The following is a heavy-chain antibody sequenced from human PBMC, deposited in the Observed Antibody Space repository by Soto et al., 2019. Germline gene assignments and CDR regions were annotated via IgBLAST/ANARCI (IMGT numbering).Heavy chain of an antibody. Sequence: GASVKVSCKASGYTFTGYYMHWVRQAPGQGLEWMGWINPNSGGTNYAQKFQGRVTMTRDTSISTAYMELSRLRSDDTAVYYCARDKGLYDFWSGYFGGPRVNWFDPWGQGTLVTVSS. D-gene: IGHD3-3*01. J-gene: IGHJ5*02. CDR3: ARDKGLYDFWSGYFGGPRVNWFDP. V-gene: IGHV1-2*02. CDR2: INPNSGGT. CDR1: GYTFTGYY.